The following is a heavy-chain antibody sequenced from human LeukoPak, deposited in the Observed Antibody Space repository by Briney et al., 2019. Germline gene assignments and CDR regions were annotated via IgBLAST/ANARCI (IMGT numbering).Heavy chain of an antibody. CDR2: ISSSSSTI. Sequence: PGGSLRLSCAASGFTFSSYWMNWVRQAPGKGLEWVSYISSSSSTIYYADSVKGRFTISRDNAKNSLYLQMNSLRAEDTAVYYCARGDIVVVPAAYNWFDPWGQGTLVTVSS. CDR1: GFTFSSYW. J-gene: IGHJ5*02. CDR3: ARGDIVVVPAAYNWFDP. D-gene: IGHD2-2*01. V-gene: IGHV3-48*01.